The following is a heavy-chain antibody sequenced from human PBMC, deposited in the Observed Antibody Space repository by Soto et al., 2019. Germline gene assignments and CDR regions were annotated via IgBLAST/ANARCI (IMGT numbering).Heavy chain of an antibody. CDR1: GGSISSYY. CDR2: IYYSGST. CDR3: ARRYGVPLDY. V-gene: IGHV4-59*08. D-gene: IGHD4-17*01. Sequence: PSETLSLTCTVSGGSISSYYWSWIRQPPGKGLEWIGYIYYSGSTNYNPSLKSRVTISVDTSKNQFSLKLSSVTAADTAVYYCARRYGVPLDYWGQGTLVTVST. J-gene: IGHJ4*02.